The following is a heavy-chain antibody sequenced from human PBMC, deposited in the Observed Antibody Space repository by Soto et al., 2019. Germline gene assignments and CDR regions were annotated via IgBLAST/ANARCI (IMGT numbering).Heavy chain of an antibody. V-gene: IGHV5-51*01. CDR2: IYPGDSDT. D-gene: IGHD6-19*01. J-gene: IGHJ3*02. CDR3: ARDRGSGLAFDI. CDR1: GYSFTSYW. Sequence: GESLKISCNGSGYSFTSYWIGWVRQMPGKGLEWMGIIYPGDSDTRYSPSFQGRVTMTTDTSTSTAYMELRSLRSDDTAVYYCARDRGSGLAFDIWGQGTMVTVSS.